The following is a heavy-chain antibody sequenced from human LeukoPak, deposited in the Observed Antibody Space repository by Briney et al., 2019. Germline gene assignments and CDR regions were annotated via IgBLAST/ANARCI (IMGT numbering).Heavy chain of an antibody. CDR2: ISVRSNYI. V-gene: IGHV3-21*01. CDR1: GYTFSSYS. Sequence: GGSLRLSCAASGYTFSSYSINWVRQAPGKGLEWVSSISVRSNYIYYADSVRGRFSISRDDARDSLYLQMNSLRAEDTAVYYCVRLRRNSDTSGFYYYYDYWGQGTLVTLSS. D-gene: IGHD3-22*01. J-gene: IGHJ4*02. CDR3: VRLRRNSDTSGFYYYYDY.